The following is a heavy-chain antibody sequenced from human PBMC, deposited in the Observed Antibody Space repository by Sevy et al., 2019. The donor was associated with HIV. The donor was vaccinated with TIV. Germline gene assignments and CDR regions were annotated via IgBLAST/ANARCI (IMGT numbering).Heavy chain of an antibody. V-gene: IGHV3-30-3*01. CDR1: GFTFSSYA. D-gene: IGHD3-22*01. J-gene: IGHJ4*02. Sequence: GGSLRLSCAASGFTFSSYAMHWVRQAPGKGLEWVAVISYDGSNKYYAHSVKGRFTISRDNSKNTLYLQMNSLRAEDTAVYYCARDGEAYYDSSGYYSAIFDYWGQGTLVTVSS. CDR2: ISYDGSNK. CDR3: ARDGEAYYDSSGYYSAIFDY.